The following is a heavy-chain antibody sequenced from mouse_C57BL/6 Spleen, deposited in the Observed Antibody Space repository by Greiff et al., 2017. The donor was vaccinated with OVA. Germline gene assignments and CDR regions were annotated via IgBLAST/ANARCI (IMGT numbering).Heavy chain of an antibody. J-gene: IGHJ1*03. CDR1: GYTFTSYW. CDR2: IDPSDSYT. CDR3: ARAGGWCSDV. Sequence: QVHVKQPGAELVMPGASVKLSCKASGYTFTSYWMHWVKQRPGQGLEWIGEIDPSDSYTNYNQKFKGKSTLTVDKSSSTAYMQLSSLTSEDSAVYFCARAGGWCSDVSGTGTTVTVSS. V-gene: IGHV1-69*01.